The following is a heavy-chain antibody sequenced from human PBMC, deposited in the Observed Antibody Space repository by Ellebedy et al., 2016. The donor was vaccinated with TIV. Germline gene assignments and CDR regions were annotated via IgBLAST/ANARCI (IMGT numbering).Heavy chain of an antibody. D-gene: IGHD2-2*01. CDR2: IYYSGST. CDR1: AGSISSGCYY. V-gene: IGHV4-31*03. J-gene: IGHJ4*02. CDR3: ARGGGISGTSSVDY. Sequence: MPSETLSLTCTVSAGSISSGCYYWSWIRQHPGKGLEWIGYIYYSGSTYYNPSLKSRVTISVDTSKNQFSRKLSSVTAADTAVYYCARGGGISGTSSVDYWGQGTLVTVSS.